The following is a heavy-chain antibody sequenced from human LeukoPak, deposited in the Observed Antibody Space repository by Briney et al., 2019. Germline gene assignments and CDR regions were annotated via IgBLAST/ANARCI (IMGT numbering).Heavy chain of an antibody. J-gene: IGHJ3*02. Sequence: PGGSLRLSCAASGFTFSSYWMSWVRQAPGKGLEWVSGITGSGGSTNYADSVKGRFTISRDNSKNTLYLQMSSLRAEDTAVYYCTGGGWSTDAFDIWVQGTMVTVSS. CDR3: TGGGWSTDAFDI. D-gene: IGHD6-19*01. V-gene: IGHV3-23*01. CDR1: GFTFSSYW. CDR2: ITGSGGST.